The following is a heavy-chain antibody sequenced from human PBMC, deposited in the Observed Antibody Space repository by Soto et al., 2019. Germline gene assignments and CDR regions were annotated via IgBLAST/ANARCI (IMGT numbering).Heavy chain of an antibody. CDR3: ARAGFGPLHGRVDV. J-gene: IGHJ6*02. CDR1: GGSISSYY. Sequence: QVQLQESGPGLVKSSETLSLSCTVSGGSISSYYWSCFRQSPGKRMEWIGYVHHGWASSYNLSLQSRVAKSLDTSKSQFSLRVTAVTDTDTAVHYFARAGFGPLHGRVDVWGQGTTVTVSS. V-gene: IGHV4-59*08. CDR2: VHHGWAS. D-gene: IGHD3-10*01.